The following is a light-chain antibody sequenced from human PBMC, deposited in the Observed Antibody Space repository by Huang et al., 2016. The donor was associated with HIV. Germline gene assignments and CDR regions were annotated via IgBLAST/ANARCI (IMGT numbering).Light chain of an antibody. CDR2: GAS. CDR3: QHYDNWAPAT. CDR1: QNVSTN. Sequence: EIVMTQSPVTLSVSPGESATLSCRASQNVSTNLARYQHKPGRAPRLLIHGASPRATSVPARFSASVSGTEFTLTVGGLRSDDFAVYYCQHYDNWAPATFGQGTKLEFK. J-gene: IGKJ1*01. V-gene: IGKV3-15*01.